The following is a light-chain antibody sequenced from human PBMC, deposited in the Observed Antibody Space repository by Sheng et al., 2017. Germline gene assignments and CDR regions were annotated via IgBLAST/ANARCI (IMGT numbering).Light chain of an antibody. J-gene: IGKJ4*01. CDR1: QSVSSSY. CDR3: QQYVTPALT. V-gene: IGKV3-20*01. Sequence: EIVLTQSPCTLSLSPGERATLSCRASQSVSSSYLAWYQQKPGQAPRLLIYSASNRATGIPDRFSGSGSGTDFTLTITRLEPEDFAVYYCQQYVTPALTFGGGTKVVI. CDR2: SAS.